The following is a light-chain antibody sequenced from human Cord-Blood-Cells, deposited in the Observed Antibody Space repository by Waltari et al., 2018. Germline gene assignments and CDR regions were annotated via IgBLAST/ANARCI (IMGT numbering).Light chain of an antibody. CDR1: NLGSKS. Sequence: SYVLTQPPSVSVAPGKTARITCGGNNLGSKSVHWYQRKPGQAPVLVSYYDSDRPAGIPERFSGSNAVNTATLTISRVEAGDEADYYCQGWDSSSDHVVFGGGTKLTVL. V-gene: IGLV3-21*04. CDR3: QGWDSSSDHVV. J-gene: IGLJ2*01. CDR2: YDS.